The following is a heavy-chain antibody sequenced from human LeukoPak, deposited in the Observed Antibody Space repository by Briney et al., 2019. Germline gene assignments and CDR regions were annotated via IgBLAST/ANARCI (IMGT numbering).Heavy chain of an antibody. CDR2: IYYSGST. D-gene: IGHD4-11*01. CDR1: GGSISSYY. Sequence: SETLSLTCTVSGGSISSYYWSWIRQPPGKGLEWIGYIYYSGSTNYNPSLKSRVTMSVDTSKNQFSLKLQSVTAADTAVYYCAITKGLINWFDPWGQGTLVTVSS. CDR3: AITKGLINWFDP. V-gene: IGHV4-59*01. J-gene: IGHJ5*02.